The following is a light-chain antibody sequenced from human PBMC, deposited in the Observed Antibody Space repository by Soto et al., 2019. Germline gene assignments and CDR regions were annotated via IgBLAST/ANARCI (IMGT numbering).Light chain of an antibody. CDR1: SSDVGGYNY. CDR2: DVS. V-gene: IGLV2-11*01. J-gene: IGLJ1*01. CDR3: CSYAGRYTYV. Sequence: QLGLAQPRSVSGSPGQSVTISCTGASSDVGGYNYVSWYQQHPGKAPKLMIYDVSKRPSGVPDRFSGSKSGNTASLTISGLQTEDEADYYCCSYAGRYTYVFGTGTKVTVL.